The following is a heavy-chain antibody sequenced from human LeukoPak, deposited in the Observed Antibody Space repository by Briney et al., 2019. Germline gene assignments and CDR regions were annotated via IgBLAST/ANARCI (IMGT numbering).Heavy chain of an antibody. J-gene: IGHJ3*02. D-gene: IGHD3-22*01. V-gene: IGHV1-69*13. CDR2: IIPIFGTA. Sequence: SVKVSCKASGGTFSSYAISWVRRAPGQGLEWMGGIIPIFGTANYAQKFQGRVTITADESTSTAYMELSSLRSEDTAVYYCARVYLVGYYYVHRSAFDIWGQGTMVTVSS. CDR3: ARVYLVGYYYVHRSAFDI. CDR1: GGTFSSYA.